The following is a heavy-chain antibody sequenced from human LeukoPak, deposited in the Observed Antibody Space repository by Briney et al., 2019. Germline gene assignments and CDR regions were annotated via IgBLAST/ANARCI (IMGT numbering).Heavy chain of an antibody. Sequence: GGSLRLSCAASGFTFSSYAMSWVRQAPGKGLEWVSAISGSGGSTYYADSVKGRFTISRDNSKNTLYLQMNSLKASDTAMYYCARSSGPPTVLLWFGDPGGAFDFWGQGTMVTVSS. V-gene: IGHV3-23*01. D-gene: IGHD3-10*01. CDR1: GFTFSSYA. CDR3: ARSSGPPTVLLWFGDPGGAFDF. CDR2: ISGSGGST. J-gene: IGHJ3*01.